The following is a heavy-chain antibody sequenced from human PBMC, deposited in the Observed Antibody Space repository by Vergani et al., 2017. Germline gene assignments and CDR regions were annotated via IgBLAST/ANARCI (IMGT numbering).Heavy chain of an antibody. D-gene: IGHD3-10*01. J-gene: IGHJ6*02. Sequence: QVQLQESGPGLVKPSETLSLTCTVSTDSVSNTFYYWGWIRQTPGKGLEWIGSIYYSGSTYYNPSLKSRVTILVDRSKSQLSLKLTSVTAGDTAVYFCARELSYYYGSGSDDYNPYYYEGMDVWGPGTTVTVSS. V-gene: IGHV4-39*07. CDR3: ARELSYYYGSGSDDYNPYYYEGMDV. CDR2: IYYSGST. CDR1: TDSVSNTFYY.